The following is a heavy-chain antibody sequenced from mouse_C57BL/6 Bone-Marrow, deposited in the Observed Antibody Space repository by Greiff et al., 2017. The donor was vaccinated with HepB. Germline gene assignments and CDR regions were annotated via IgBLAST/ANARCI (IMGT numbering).Heavy chain of an antibody. D-gene: IGHD2-1*01. J-gene: IGHJ1*03. Sequence: EVQLVESGGGLVQPGGSLSLSCAASGFTFTDYYMSWVRQPPGKALEWLGFIRNKANGYTTEYSASVKGRFTISRDNSQSILYLQMNALRAEDSATYYCAMIYYGNYGYFDVWGTGTTVTVSS. CDR3: AMIYYGNYGYFDV. CDR1: GFTFTDYY. CDR2: IRNKANGYTT. V-gene: IGHV7-3*01.